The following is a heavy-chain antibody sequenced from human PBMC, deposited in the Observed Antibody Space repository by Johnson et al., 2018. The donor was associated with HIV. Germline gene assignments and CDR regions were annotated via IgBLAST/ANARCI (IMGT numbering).Heavy chain of an antibody. V-gene: IGHV3-66*02. D-gene: IGHD5-12*01. Sequence: EVQLVESGGGLVQPGGSLRLSCAASGFTVSSNYMSWVRQAPGKGLEWVSVIYSGGSTYYADSVKGRFTISRDNSKNTLYLQMNNVRAEDTAIYYCARSDSGYDAFDIWGQGTMVSVSS. CDR1: GFTVSSNY. CDR3: ARSDSGYDAFDI. J-gene: IGHJ3*02. CDR2: IYSGGST.